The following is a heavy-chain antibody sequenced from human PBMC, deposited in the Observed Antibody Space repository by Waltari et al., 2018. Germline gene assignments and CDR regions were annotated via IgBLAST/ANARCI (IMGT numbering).Heavy chain of an antibody. CDR3: ARGVVDVYNWWVLALDY. CDR2: IITMLCTS. CDR1: GGTFSSYA. D-gene: IGHD2-2*01. Sequence: QVQLVQSGAEVKKPGSSVKVSCKASGGTFSSYAISWVRQAPGQGLEWMGGIITMLCTSSYAQKFQGAVTITADESTSTAYMELSSLRSEYTAVYYCARGVVDVYNWWVLALDYWGQGTLVTVSS. V-gene: IGHV1-69*12. J-gene: IGHJ4*02.